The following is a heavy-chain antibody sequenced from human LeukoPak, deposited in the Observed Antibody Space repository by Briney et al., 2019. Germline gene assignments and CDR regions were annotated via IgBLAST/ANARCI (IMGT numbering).Heavy chain of an antibody. D-gene: IGHD6-19*01. CDR1: GYTFTGYY. J-gene: IGHJ6*02. CDR2: INPNSGGT. V-gene: IGHV1-2*02. Sequence: GASVKVSCKASGYTFTGYYMHWVRQAPGQGLEWMGWINPNSGGTNYAQKFQGRVTMTRDTSISTAYMELSRLRSDDTAVYYCARAVAVAGPPNYYYYYYGMDVWGQGTTVTVSS. CDR3: ARAVAVAGPPNYYYYYYGMDV.